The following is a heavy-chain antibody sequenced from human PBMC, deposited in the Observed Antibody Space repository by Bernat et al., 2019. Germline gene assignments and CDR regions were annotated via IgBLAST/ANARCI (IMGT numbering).Heavy chain of an antibody. J-gene: IGHJ4*02. Sequence: QVQLEESGGGVVQPGRSLRLSCAASGFTFSSYGIHWVRQAPGKGLEWVAVVSYDGVIKYYAEAGKGRFTISRDNSKNTLYLQMNSLRGEDTAVYYCAKDGGGVAVAGFSDYWGQGTLVTVSS. CDR3: AKDGGGVAVAGFSDY. CDR1: GFTFSSYG. V-gene: IGHV3-30*18. D-gene: IGHD6-19*01. CDR2: VSYDGVIK.